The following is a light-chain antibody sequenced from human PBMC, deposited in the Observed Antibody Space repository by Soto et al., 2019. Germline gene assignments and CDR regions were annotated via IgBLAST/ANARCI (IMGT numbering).Light chain of an antibody. CDR3: QQRSNWPPRT. Sequence: SQGERATLSCRASQSVSSYLAWYQQKPGQAPRLLIYDASNRATGIPARFSGSGSGTDFTLTISSLEPEDFAVYYCQQRSNWPPRTFGGGTKVDIK. J-gene: IGKJ4*01. CDR2: DAS. V-gene: IGKV3-11*01. CDR1: QSVSSY.